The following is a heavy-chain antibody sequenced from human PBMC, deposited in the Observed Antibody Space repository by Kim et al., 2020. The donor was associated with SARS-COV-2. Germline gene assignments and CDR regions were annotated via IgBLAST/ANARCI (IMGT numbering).Heavy chain of an antibody. Sequence: GGSLRLSCAASGLTFTNAWMAWVHQAPGKGLEWVGRIKSKTDGGTSDYAAPVKGRFTISRDDSKKTLYLQMNSLKTEDTALYYCTTGGRPVGATPFDFWGRGTLVTVSS. V-gene: IGHV3-15*01. J-gene: IGHJ4*02. D-gene: IGHD1-26*01. CDR1: GLTFTNAW. CDR3: TTGGRPVGATPFDF. CDR2: IKSKTDGGTS.